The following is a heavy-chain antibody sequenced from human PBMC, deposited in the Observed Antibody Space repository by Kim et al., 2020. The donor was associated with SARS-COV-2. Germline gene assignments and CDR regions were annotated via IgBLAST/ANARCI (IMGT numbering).Heavy chain of an antibody. CDR1: GYSFTSYW. J-gene: IGHJ5*02. CDR3: VILSSGYRNWFDP. Sequence: GESLKISCKGSGYSFTSYWIGWVRQMPGKGLEWMGIIYPGDSDTRYSPFFQGQVTISADKSISTAHLQWSSLKASDTPMYYCVILSSGYRNWFDPCGQRTLVTVSS. D-gene: IGHD3-22*01. CDR2: IYPGDSDT. V-gene: IGHV5-51*01.